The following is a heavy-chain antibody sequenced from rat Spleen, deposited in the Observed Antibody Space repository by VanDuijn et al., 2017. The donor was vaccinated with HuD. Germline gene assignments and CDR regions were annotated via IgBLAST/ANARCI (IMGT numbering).Heavy chain of an antibody. J-gene: IGHJ2*01. CDR1: GFTFSDYY. CDR2: ISYDGSST. V-gene: IGHV5-29*01. Sequence: EVQLVESDGGLVQPGRSLKLSCAASGFTFSDYYMAWVRQAPTKGLEWVATISYDGSSTYYPDSVKGRFTISRDNAQNTLYLQMNSLRSEDTATYYCTREGNSGYDYWGQGVMVTVSS. D-gene: IGHD4-3*01. CDR3: TREGNSGYDY.